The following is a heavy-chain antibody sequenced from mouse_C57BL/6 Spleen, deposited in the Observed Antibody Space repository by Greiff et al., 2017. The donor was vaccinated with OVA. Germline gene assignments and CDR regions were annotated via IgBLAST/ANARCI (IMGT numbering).Heavy chain of an antibody. Sequence: VKLMESGAELARPGASVKLSCKASGYTFTSYGISWVKQRTGQGLEWIGEIYPRSGNTYYNEKFKGKATLTADKSSSTAYMELRSLTSEDSAVYFCARSEDGNYVWYFDVWGTGTTVTVSS. CDR1: GYTFTSYG. J-gene: IGHJ1*03. V-gene: IGHV1-81*01. CDR3: ARSEDGNYVWYFDV. D-gene: IGHD2-1*01. CDR2: IYPRSGNT.